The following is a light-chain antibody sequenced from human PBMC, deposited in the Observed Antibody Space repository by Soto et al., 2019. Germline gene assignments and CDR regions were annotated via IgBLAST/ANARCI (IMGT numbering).Light chain of an antibody. CDR3: ALWDDSLNGLRV. CDR1: SSNIGSNL. V-gene: IGLV1-44*01. Sequence: QSVLTQPPSASGTPGQTVTISCSGSSSNIGSNLVNWYQLLPGTNPRLLIYNNNQRPSAVPDRFCGSKSGTSASLAISGLQSEDEGDYFCALWDDSLNGLRVFGGGTKVTVL. CDR2: NNN. J-gene: IGLJ3*02.